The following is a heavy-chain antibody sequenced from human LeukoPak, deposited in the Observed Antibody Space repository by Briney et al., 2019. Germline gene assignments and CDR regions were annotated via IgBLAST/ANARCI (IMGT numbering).Heavy chain of an antibody. CDR3: ARDAFSRISVFGVVSDAFDI. J-gene: IGHJ3*02. D-gene: IGHD3-3*01. Sequence: GGSLRLSCAASGFTFSGYWMSWVRQAPGKGPEWVANIKQDGSEKYYVDSVKGRFTISRDNAKNSLYLQMNSLRAEDTAVYYCARDAFSRISVFGVVSDAFDIWGQGTMVTVSS. CDR2: IKQDGSEK. V-gene: IGHV3-7*01. CDR1: GFTFSGYW.